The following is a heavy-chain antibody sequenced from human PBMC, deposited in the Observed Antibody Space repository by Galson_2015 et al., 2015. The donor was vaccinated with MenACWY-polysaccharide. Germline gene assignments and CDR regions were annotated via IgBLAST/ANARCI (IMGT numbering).Heavy chain of an antibody. J-gene: IGHJ4*02. CDR3: ARSWGEPPGDFDY. D-gene: IGHD3-16*01. Sequence: PARVKPTQTLTLTCTFSVFSLSISRMSVSWIRQPPGKALEWLALIDWDDDKYYSTSLKTRLTISKDTSKNQVVLTMTNMDPGDTATYYCARSWGEPPGDFDYWGQGTLVTVSS. CDR1: VFSLSISRMS. CDR2: IDWDDDK. V-gene: IGHV2-70*01.